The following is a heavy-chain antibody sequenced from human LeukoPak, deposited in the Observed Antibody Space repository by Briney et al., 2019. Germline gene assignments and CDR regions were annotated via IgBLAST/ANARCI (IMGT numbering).Heavy chain of an antibody. CDR1: GGTFSSYA. Sequence: ASVKVSCKASGGTFSSYAISWVRQAPGQGLEWMGGIIPIFGTANYAQKFQGRVTITTDESTSTAYMELSSLRSEDTAVYYCALLGYCSSTSCYEFDYWGQGTLVTVSS. D-gene: IGHD2-2*01. CDR2: IIPIFGTA. CDR3: ALLGYCSSTSCYEFDY. V-gene: IGHV1-69*05. J-gene: IGHJ4*02.